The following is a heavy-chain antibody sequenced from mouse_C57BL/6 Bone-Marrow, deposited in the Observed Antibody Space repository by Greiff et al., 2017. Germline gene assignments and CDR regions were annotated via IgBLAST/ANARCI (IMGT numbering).Heavy chain of an antibody. D-gene: IGHD2-4*01. V-gene: IGHV10-1*01. J-gene: IGHJ4*01. CDR1: GFSFNTYA. Sequence: EVQVVESGGGLVQPKGSLKLSCAASGFSFNTYAMNWVRQAPGKGLEWVARIRSKSNNYATYYADSVKDRFTISRDDSESMLYLQMNNLKTEDTAMYYCVRPYDYDGYYAMDYWGQGTSVTVSS. CDR2: IRSKSNNYAT. CDR3: VRPYDYDGYYAMDY.